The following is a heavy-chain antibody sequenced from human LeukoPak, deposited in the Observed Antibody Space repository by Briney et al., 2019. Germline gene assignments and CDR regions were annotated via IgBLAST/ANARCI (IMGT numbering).Heavy chain of an antibody. D-gene: IGHD3-10*01. V-gene: IGHV1-8*01. J-gene: IGHJ6*02. CDR2: MNPNSGNT. Sequence: ASVKVSCKASGYTFTSYDINWVRQATGQGLEWMGLMNPNSGNTGYAQKFQGRVTMTRNTSISTAYMELSSLRSEDTAVYYCARGNRLYYYGSGSYFISYYYGMDVWGQGTTVTVSS. CDR1: GYTFTSYD. CDR3: ARGNRLYYYGSGSYFISYYYGMDV.